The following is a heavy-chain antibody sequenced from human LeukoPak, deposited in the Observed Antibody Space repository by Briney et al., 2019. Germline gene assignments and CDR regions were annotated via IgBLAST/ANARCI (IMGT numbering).Heavy chain of an antibody. CDR2: ISYDGSNK. CDR3: AKEAIPRENFDY. Sequence: GGSLRLSCAASGFTFSSYGMHWVRQAPGKGLEWVAVISYDGSNKYYADSVKGRFTISRDNSKNTLYLQMNSLRAEDTAVYYCAKEAIPRENFDYWGQGTLVTVSS. CDR1: GFTFSSYG. V-gene: IGHV3-30*18. J-gene: IGHJ4*02.